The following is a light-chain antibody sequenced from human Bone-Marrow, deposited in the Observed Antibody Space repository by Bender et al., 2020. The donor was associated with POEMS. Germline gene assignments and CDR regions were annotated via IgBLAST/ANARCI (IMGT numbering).Light chain of an antibody. V-gene: IGLV2-14*02. CDR2: DDF. Sequence: QSVLTQPASVSGSPGQSITISCTGSTYNLVSWHQHHPGKVPRLIIYDDFKRPSGVSNRFSASKSGYTASLTISGLQSEDEADYYCSSYTFSSTLVFGGGTKLTVL. CDR3: SSYTFSSTLV. J-gene: IGLJ2*01. CDR1: TYNL.